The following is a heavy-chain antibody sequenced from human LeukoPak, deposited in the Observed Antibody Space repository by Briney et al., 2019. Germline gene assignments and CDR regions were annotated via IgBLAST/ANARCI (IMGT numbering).Heavy chain of an antibody. J-gene: IGHJ4*02. V-gene: IGHV3-7*01. CDR1: GFTFDDYG. CDR3: ARDRYRLITMIAYKGLLDY. Sequence: GGSLRLSCAASGFTFDDYGMSWVRQAPGKGLEWVANIKQDGSEKYYVDSVKGRFTISRDNAKNSLYLQMNSLRAEDTAVYYCARDRYRLITMIAYKGLLDYWGQGTLVTVSS. D-gene: IGHD3-22*01. CDR2: IKQDGSEK.